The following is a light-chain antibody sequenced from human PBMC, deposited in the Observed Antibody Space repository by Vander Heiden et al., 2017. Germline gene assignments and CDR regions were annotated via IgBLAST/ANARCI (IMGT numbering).Light chain of an antibody. Sequence: QSALTPPPSASASPGQSVTISCTGTSRDVGGYNYVSWYQQHPGKAPKLMIYEVSKRPSGVPDRFSGSKSGNTASLTVSGLQAEDEADYYCSSYAGSNTWVFGGGTKLTVL. J-gene: IGLJ3*02. CDR2: EVS. CDR3: SSYAGSNTWV. CDR1: SRDVGGYNY. V-gene: IGLV2-8*01.